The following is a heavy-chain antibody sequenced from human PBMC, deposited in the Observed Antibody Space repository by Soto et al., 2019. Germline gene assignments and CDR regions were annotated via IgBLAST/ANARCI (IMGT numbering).Heavy chain of an antibody. CDR1: GYTFTRYY. CDR2: INPNSGGT. Sequence: ASVKVSCKASGYTFTRYYIHWVRQAPGQGLEWMGWINPNSGGTNYAQKFQGWVTMTRDTSISTAYMELSRLRSDDTAGYYCARGRTDMITFGGVIVDYYYYYYMDVWGKGTTVT. D-gene: IGHD3-16*02. V-gene: IGHV1-2*04. J-gene: IGHJ6*03. CDR3: ARGRTDMITFGGVIVDYYYYYYMDV.